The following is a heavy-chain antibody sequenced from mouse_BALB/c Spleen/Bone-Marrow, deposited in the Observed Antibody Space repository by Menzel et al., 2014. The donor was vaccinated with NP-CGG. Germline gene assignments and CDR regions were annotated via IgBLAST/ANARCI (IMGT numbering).Heavy chain of an antibody. Sequence: EVQVVESGGGLVKSGGSLKLSCAASGFSFNSYGMSWVRRTPEKRLEWVATISGGGSYTSYPDSVKGRFTISRDNAKNNLYLQLSSLRSEDTALYYCARHAYYDQTEVSFVYWGQGTLVTVSA. J-gene: IGHJ3*01. CDR1: GFSFNSYG. CDR2: ISGGGSYT. CDR3: ARHAYYDQTEVSFVY. D-gene: IGHD2-4*01. V-gene: IGHV5-9-2*01.